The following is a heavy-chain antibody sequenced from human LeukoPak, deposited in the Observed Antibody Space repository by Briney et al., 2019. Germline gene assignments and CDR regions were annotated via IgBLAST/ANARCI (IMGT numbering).Heavy chain of an antibody. CDR1: GFTFSSYW. J-gene: IGHJ5*02. Sequence: PGGSLRLSCAASGFTFSSYWMHWVRQAPGKGLVWVSRINSDGSSTSYADSVKGRFTISRDNAKNTLYLQMNSLRAEDTAVYYCTRYSSTYNWFDPWGQGTLVTVFS. CDR2: INSDGSST. D-gene: IGHD6-6*01. CDR3: TRYSSTYNWFDP. V-gene: IGHV3-74*01.